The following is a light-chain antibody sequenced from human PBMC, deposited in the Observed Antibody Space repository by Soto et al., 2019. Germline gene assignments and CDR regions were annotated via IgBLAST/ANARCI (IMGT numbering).Light chain of an antibody. V-gene: IGKV1-39*01. J-gene: IGKJ3*01. CDR1: QSISNY. CDR3: QQSYTTLFT. Sequence: DIQMTQSPSSLSASVGDRVTITCRASQSISNYFNWYQQQPGNAPKLLIYAASSLQSGVPSRFSGSGSGTDFTLTISSLQPEDFATYSCQQSYTTLFTFGPGTNVDI. CDR2: AAS.